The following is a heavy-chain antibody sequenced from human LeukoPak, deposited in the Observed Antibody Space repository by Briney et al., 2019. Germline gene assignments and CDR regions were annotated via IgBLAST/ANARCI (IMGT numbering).Heavy chain of an antibody. Sequence: SETLTLTCAVYGGSFSGYYWSWIRQPPGKGLEWIGEINHSGSTNYNPSLKSRVTISVDTSKNQFSLKLSSVTAADTAVYYCARGGYFDYWGQGTLVTVSS. CDR3: ARGGYFDY. J-gene: IGHJ4*02. CDR2: INHSGST. CDR1: GGSFSGYY. V-gene: IGHV4-34*01.